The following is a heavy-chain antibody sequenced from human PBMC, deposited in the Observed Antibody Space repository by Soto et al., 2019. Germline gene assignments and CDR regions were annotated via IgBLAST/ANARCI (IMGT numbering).Heavy chain of an antibody. V-gene: IGHV1-69*01. J-gene: IGHJ3*02. CDR3: ACRERVDAFDN. D-gene: IGHD1-26*01. CDR1: GGTLSNYA. CDR2: IIHILGSA. Sequence: QVQLVQSGAEVKKPGSSVKVSCKASGGTLSNYASSWVRQAPGQGLEWMVGIIHILGSANYAQKFQERVTITADESTSKNYMELSSLRSGDAAVYDCACRERVDAFDNWGEGTMVTVSS.